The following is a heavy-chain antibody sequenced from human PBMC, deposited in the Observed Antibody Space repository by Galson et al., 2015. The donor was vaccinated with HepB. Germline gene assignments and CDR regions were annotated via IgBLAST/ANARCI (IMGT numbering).Heavy chain of an antibody. D-gene: IGHD5-18*01. CDR3: ATLYHVATAIRDF. CDR2: VNHSGST. Sequence: SETLSLTCAVYGGSFSGYYWSWIRQPPGKGLEWIGEVNHSGSTNYDPSLKSRVTISVDTSKNQFSLKLSSVTAADTAAYYCATLYHVATAIRDFWGQGTLVTVSS. V-gene: IGHV4-34*01. CDR1: GGSFSGYY. J-gene: IGHJ4*02.